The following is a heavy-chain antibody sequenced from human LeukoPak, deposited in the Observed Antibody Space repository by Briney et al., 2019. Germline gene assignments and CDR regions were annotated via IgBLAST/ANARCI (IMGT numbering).Heavy chain of an antibody. V-gene: IGHV3-23*01. CDR2: MSGSSGST. CDR1: GFTFSSYA. CDR3: AKVRVGTSDCFDY. J-gene: IGHJ4*02. D-gene: IGHD5-12*01. Sequence: QPGGSLRLSCAASGFTFSSYAMSWVRQAPGKGLEWVSAMSGSSGSTYYADSVKGRFTISRDNSKNTLYLQMNSLRAEDSALYYCAKVRVGTSDCFDYWGQGTLVTVSS.